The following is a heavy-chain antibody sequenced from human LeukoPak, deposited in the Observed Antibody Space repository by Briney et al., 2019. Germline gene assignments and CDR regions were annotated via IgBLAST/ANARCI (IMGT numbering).Heavy chain of an antibody. CDR1: GSSTSSSNW. Sequence: SETLSLTCSVSGSSTSSSNWWGWIRQPPGKGLEWIGYIYYSGSTYYNPSLKSQVTISVDTSKNQFSLKLSSVTAADTAVYYCARGGPSETFGYYYGSGSYSNFDYWGQGTLVTVSS. V-gene: IGHV4-28*03. D-gene: IGHD3-10*01. CDR2: IYYSGST. CDR3: ARGGPSETFGYYYGSGSYSNFDY. J-gene: IGHJ4*02.